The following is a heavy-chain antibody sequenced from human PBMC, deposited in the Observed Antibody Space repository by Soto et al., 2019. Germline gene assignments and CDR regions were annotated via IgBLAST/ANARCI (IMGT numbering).Heavy chain of an antibody. J-gene: IGHJ3*02. V-gene: IGHV4-59*01. D-gene: IGHD6-19*01. CDR1: GDSISNYY. Sequence: SETLSLTCTVSGDSISNYYWSWIRQPPGKGLEWIGYIYYSGNTNYNPSLKSRVTISVDTSKNQFSLKLRSVTAADTAVYYCARDRGQQWPHDAFDIWGQGTMVTVSS. CDR3: ARDRGQQWPHDAFDI. CDR2: IYYSGNT.